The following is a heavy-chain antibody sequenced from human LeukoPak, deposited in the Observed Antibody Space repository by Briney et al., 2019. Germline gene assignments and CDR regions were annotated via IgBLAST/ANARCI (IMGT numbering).Heavy chain of an antibody. CDR3: AREQVNYYGSGSYGEDAFDI. J-gene: IGHJ3*02. CDR2: ISSSSGYI. Sequence: GGSLRLSCAASGFTVSSNYMSWVRQAPGKGLEWVSSISSSSGYIYYADSGKGRFTISRDNAKNSLYLQMNSLRAEDTAVYYCAREQVNYYGSGSYGEDAFDIWGQGTMVTVSS. CDR1: GFTVSSNY. V-gene: IGHV3-21*01. D-gene: IGHD3-10*01.